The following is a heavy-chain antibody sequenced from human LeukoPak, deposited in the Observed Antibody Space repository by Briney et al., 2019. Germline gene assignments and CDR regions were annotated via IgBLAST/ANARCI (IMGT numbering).Heavy chain of an antibody. D-gene: IGHD5-24*01. V-gene: IGHV3-21*01. CDR3: ARAGGSDGYNSAFDF. J-gene: IGHJ4*02. CDR1: ELTFSSYS. Sequence: GGSLRLSCAASELTFSSYSMNWVRQAPGKGLEWVSSISTSSSYIYYTDSVKGRFTISRDNAKNSLYLQMNSLRAEDTAVYYCARAGGSDGYNSAFDFWGQGTLVTVSS. CDR2: ISTSSSYI.